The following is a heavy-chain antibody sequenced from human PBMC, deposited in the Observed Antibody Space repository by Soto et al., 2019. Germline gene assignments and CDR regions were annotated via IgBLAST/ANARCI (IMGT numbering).Heavy chain of an antibody. J-gene: IGHJ5*02. D-gene: IGHD5-12*01. Sequence: GESLKISCKGSGYSFTSYWIAWVRQMPGKGLEWMGIIYPGDSDTRYSPSFQGQVTISADKSISTAYLQWSSLKASDTAMYYCAKVASPGVAPSANNWFDPWGQGTLVTVSS. V-gene: IGHV5-51*01. CDR3: AKVASPGVAPSANNWFDP. CDR1: GYSFTSYW. CDR2: IYPGDSDT.